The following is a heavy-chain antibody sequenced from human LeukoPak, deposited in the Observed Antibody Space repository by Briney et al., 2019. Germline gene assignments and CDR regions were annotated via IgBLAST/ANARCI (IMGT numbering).Heavy chain of an antibody. J-gene: IGHJ4*02. CDR1: GGSISSYY. CDR2: IYYSGST. D-gene: IGHD3-22*01. CDR3: ARVRRQSYYYDSSGYSFDY. V-gene: IGHV4-59*01. Sequence: SETLSLTCTVSGGSISSYYWSWIRQPPGKGLEWIGYIYYSGSTNYNPSLKSRVTISVDTSKNQFSLKLSSVTAADTAMYYCARVRRQSYYYDSSGYSFDYWGQGTLVTVSS.